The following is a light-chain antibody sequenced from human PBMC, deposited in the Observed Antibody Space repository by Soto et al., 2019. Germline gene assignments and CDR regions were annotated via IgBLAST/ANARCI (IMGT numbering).Light chain of an antibody. J-gene: IGLJ3*02. V-gene: IGLV1-44*01. CDR2: SNN. CDR1: SSNIGSNT. CDR3: AAWDDSLSWV. Sequence: QSVLTQPPSASGTPGQRVTISCSGSSSNIGSNTVNWYQQLPGTAPKHLIFSNNQRPSGVPDRFSGSKSGTSASLAIGGLQPEDEADYYCAAWDDSLSWVFGGGTKLTVL.